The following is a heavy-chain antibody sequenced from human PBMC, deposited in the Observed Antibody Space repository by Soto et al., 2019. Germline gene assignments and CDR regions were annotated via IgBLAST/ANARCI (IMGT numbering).Heavy chain of an antibody. D-gene: IGHD2-21*02. V-gene: IGHV4-31*03. CDR3: AGGSVVTLRDIFDY. Sequence: SETLSLTCTVSGGSISSGGSYWSWIRQHPGKGLEWIGYIYYSGRTYYNPSVKSRVTISVDTSKSQFSLKLSSVTAADTAVYYCAGGSVVTLRDIFDYWGQGNPITVS. CDR2: IYYSGRT. J-gene: IGHJ4*02. CDR1: GGSISSGGSY.